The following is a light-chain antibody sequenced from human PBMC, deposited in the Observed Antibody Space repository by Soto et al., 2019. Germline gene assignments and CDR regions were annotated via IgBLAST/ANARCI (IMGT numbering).Light chain of an antibody. CDR1: QSVNIY. CDR2: GAS. Sequence: EIVMTRSPATLSVSPGERATLSCRASQSVNIYSAWYQQKPGQAPRLLIFGASSRATGIPARFSGSGSGTEFNLTISSLQSEDFAVYFCQQYDDWLRLTFGGGTKVDIK. V-gene: IGKV3D-15*01. CDR3: QQYDDWLRLT. J-gene: IGKJ4*01.